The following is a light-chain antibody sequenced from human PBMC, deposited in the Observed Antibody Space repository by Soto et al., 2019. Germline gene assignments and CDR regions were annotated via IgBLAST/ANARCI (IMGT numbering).Light chain of an antibody. CDR2: EGS. Sequence: QSALTQPPSVSGSPGQSVTISCTGTSSDIGSYNGVSWYQQPPGTAPKLIIYEGSTRPSGVPDRFSGSKSGNTASLTISGLQAEDEADYYCNSYTISDTYVFGTGTKLTVL. CDR1: SSDIGSYNG. J-gene: IGLJ1*01. CDR3: NSYTISDTYV. V-gene: IGLV2-18*02.